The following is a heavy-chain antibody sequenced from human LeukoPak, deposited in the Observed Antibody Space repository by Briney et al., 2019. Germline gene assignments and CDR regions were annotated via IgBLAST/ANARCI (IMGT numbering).Heavy chain of an antibody. CDR1: GFTFSSYA. J-gene: IGHJ4*02. Sequence: GGSLRLYCAASGFTFSSYAMQWVRQAPGKGLEWVAVISYDGSNKYYADSVKGRFTISRDNSKNTLYLQMNSLRAEDTAVYYCAKLFGDIGVANTPFYYFDHWGQGTLVTVSS. CDR2: ISYDGSNK. V-gene: IGHV3-30-3*02. D-gene: IGHD6-19*01. CDR3: AKLFGDIGVANTPFYYFDH.